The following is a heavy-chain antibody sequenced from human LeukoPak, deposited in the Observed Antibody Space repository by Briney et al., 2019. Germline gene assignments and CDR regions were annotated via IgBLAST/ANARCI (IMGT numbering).Heavy chain of an antibody. D-gene: IGHD3-22*01. V-gene: IGHV4-59*01. J-gene: IGHJ2*01. CDR3: ARDNVGPYYYDSSGYGYWYFDL. CDR1: GGSISSYY. CDR2: IYYSGST. Sequence: SETLSLTCTVSGGSISSYYWSWIRQPPGKGLEWIGYIYYSGSTNYNPSLKSRVTISVDTSKNQFSLKLSSVTAADTAVYYCARDNVGPYYYDSSGYGYWYFDLWGRGTLVTVFS.